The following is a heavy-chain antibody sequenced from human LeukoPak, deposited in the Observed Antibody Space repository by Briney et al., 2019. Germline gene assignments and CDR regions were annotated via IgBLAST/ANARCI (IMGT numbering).Heavy chain of an antibody. V-gene: IGHV1-46*03. D-gene: IGHD7-27*01. CDR1: GYTFTSYY. Sequence: ASVKVSCKASGYTFTSYYMHWVRQAPGQGLEWMGIINPSGGSTSYAQKFQGRVTMTRDTSTSTVYMELSSLRSEDMAVYYCAPAKLGIFILDYWGQGTLVTVSS. J-gene: IGHJ4*02. CDR2: INPSGGST. CDR3: APAKLGIFILDY.